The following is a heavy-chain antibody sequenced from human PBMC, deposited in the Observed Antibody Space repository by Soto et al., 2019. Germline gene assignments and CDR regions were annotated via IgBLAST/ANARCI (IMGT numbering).Heavy chain of an antibody. J-gene: IGHJ3*02. CDR3: ARGFYYESRAFDI. V-gene: IGHV4-34*01. D-gene: IGHD3-22*01. CDR1: GGSFSGYY. Sequence: SETLSLTCAVYGGSFSGYYWSWIRQPPGKGLEWIGEINHSGSTNYNPSLKSRVTISVDTSKNQFSLKLSSVTAADTAVYYCARGFYYESRAFDIWGQGTMVTASS. CDR2: INHSGST.